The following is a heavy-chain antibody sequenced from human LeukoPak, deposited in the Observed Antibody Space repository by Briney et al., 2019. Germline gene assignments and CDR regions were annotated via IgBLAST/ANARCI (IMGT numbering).Heavy chain of an antibody. CDR3: AKDPVITTTT. V-gene: IGHV3-23*01. D-gene: IGHD1-14*01. J-gene: IGHJ5*02. CDR1: GFTFSSYA. CDR2: IIGSGGST. Sequence: GGSLRLSCAASGFTFSSYAMSCVRQAPGKGLEWVSAIIGSGGSTYYAVPVKGRFTISRDNSKSTLYLQMNSLRAEDTAVYYCAKDPVITTTTWGQGTLVTVSS.